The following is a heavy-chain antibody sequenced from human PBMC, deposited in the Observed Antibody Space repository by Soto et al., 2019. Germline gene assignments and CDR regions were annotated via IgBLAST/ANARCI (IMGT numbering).Heavy chain of an antibody. V-gene: IGHV4-59*01. CDR1: GGSISSYY. CDR2: IYYSGST. CDR3: ARVYYDFWSGPNYYYGTDV. Sequence: PSETLSLTCTVSGGSISSYYWSWIRQPPGKGLEWIGYIYYSGSTNYNPSLKSRVTISVDTSKNQFSLKLSSVTAADTAVYYCARVYYDFWSGPNYYYGTDVWGQGTTVTISS. D-gene: IGHD3-3*01. J-gene: IGHJ6*02.